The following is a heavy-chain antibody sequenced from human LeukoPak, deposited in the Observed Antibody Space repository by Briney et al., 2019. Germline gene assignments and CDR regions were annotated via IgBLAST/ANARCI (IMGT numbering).Heavy chain of an antibody. Sequence: GRSLRLSCAASGFTFSNYEMHWVRQAPGKGLEWVAVISYDGSNKYYADSVKGRFTISRDNSKNTVYLQMNSLRAEDTAAYYCAKDREGANFYNWGQGTLVTVSS. CDR3: AKDREGANFYN. CDR1: GFTFSNYE. CDR2: ISYDGSNK. J-gene: IGHJ4*02. D-gene: IGHD1-26*01. V-gene: IGHV3-30*18.